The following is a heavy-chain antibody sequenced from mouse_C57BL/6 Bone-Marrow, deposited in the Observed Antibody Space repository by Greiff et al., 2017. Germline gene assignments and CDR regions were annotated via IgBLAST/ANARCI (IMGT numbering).Heavy chain of an antibody. Sequence: VQLQQSGPELVKPGASVKISCKASGYTFTDYYMNWVKQSHGKSLEWIGDINPNNGGTSYNQKFKGKATLTVDKSSSTAYMELRSLTSEDSAVYYGAREGIYYGPFDYWGQGTTLTVSS. CDR1: GYTFTDYY. D-gene: IGHD2-1*01. CDR2: INPNNGGT. V-gene: IGHV1-26*01. CDR3: AREGIYYGPFDY. J-gene: IGHJ2*01.